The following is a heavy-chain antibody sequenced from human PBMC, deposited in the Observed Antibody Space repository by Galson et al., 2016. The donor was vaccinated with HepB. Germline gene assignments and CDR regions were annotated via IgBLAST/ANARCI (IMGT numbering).Heavy chain of an antibody. CDR3: TRLRGQYHLLFYYYYALDV. CDR2: FNPENGER. D-gene: IGHD2-2*01. Sequence: SVKVSCKVYGSPLIELSIHWVRQAPGKGLEWMGGFNPENGERMYAQKFQGRVTMTEDTSTDTAYMELSTLSSEDTAVYYCTRLRGQYHLLFYYYYALDVWGRGASVTVSS. CDR1: GSPLIELS. V-gene: IGHV1-24*01. J-gene: IGHJ6*02.